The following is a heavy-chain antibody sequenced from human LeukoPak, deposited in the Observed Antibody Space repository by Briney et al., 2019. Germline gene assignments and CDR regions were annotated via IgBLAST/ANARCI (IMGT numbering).Heavy chain of an antibody. CDR2: IYSGGST. CDR3: ARGLLDSSGHYVDY. V-gene: IGHV3-53*04. CDR1: GFTFSSYA. D-gene: IGHD3-22*01. Sequence: GGSLRLSCAASGFTFSSYAMSWVRQAPGKGLEWVSVIYSGGSTYYADSVKGRFTISRHNSKNTLYLQMNSLRAEDTAVYYCARGLLDSSGHYVDYWGQGTLVTVSS. J-gene: IGHJ4*02.